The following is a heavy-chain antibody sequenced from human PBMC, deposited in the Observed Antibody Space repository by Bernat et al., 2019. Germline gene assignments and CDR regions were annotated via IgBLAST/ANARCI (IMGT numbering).Heavy chain of an antibody. J-gene: IGHJ6*03. D-gene: IGHD3-10*01. CDR3: TTHGSGSYYDYYYYYYMDV. CDR2: IKSKTDGGTT. CDR1: GFTFSNAW. V-gene: IGHV3-15*01. Sequence: VQLVESGGGVVQPGRSLRLSCAASGFTFSNAWMSWVRQAPGKGLEWVGRIKSKTDGGTTDYAAPVKGRFTISRDDSKNTLYLQMNSLKTEDTAVYYCTTHGSGSYYDYYYYYYMDVWGKGTTVTVSS.